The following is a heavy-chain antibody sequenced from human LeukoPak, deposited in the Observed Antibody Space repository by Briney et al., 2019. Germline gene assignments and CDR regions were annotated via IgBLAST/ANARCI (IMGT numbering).Heavy chain of an antibody. J-gene: IGHJ4*02. V-gene: IGHV3-48*03. CDR1: GFTFSSYE. Sequence: PGESLRLSCAASGFTFSSYEMSWVRQAPGKGLEWVSYISSSGGTIYYADSVKGRFTISRDNAKNSLYLQMNSLRAEDTAVYYCARISGAAAQHFDYWGQGTLVTVSS. CDR3: ARISGAAAQHFDY. CDR2: ISSSGGTI. D-gene: IGHD6-13*01.